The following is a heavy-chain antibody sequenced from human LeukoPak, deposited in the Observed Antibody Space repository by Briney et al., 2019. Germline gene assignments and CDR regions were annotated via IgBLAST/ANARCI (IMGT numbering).Heavy chain of an antibody. Sequence: GGSLRLSCAASGFTFASYDMHWVRQPTGKGLEWVSAIDTAGDTYYPGSVKGRFTISRENAKNSLYLQMNSLRPGDTAVYYCTTGGAPAGYAFNMWGQGTMVTVSS. D-gene: IGHD2-2*01. CDR3: TTGGAPAGYAFNM. CDR1: GFTFASYD. CDR2: IDTAGDT. V-gene: IGHV3-13*01. J-gene: IGHJ3*02.